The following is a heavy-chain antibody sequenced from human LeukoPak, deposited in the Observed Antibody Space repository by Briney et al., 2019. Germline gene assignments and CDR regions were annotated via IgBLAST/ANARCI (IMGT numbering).Heavy chain of an antibody. V-gene: IGHV3-23*01. CDR1: GFTFSSNA. D-gene: IGHD2-15*01. CDR2: ICGSDGRA. J-gene: IGHJ4*02. CDR3: AKDSGSSCSSWSDY. Sequence: GGSLRLSCAASGFTFSSNAMSWVRQAPGKGLEWVSSICGSDGRAFYADSVKGRFTISRDNSKNSPYLQLNSLRAEDTAVYFCAKDSGSSCSSWSDYWGQGTLVTVSS.